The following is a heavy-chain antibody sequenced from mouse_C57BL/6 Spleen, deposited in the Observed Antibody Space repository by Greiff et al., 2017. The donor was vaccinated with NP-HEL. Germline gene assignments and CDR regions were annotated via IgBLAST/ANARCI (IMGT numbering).Heavy chain of an antibody. Sequence: QVHVKQSGAELVRPGASVTLSCKASGYTFTDYEMHWVKQTPVHGLEWIGAIDPETGGTAYNQKFKGKAILTAAKSSSTAYMELRSLTSEDSAVYYCTRKGAAYYSNYVAWYFDVWGTGTTVTVSS. V-gene: IGHV1-15*01. CDR2: IDPETGGT. D-gene: IGHD2-5*01. CDR3: TRKGAAYYSNYVAWYFDV. J-gene: IGHJ1*03. CDR1: GYTFTDYE.